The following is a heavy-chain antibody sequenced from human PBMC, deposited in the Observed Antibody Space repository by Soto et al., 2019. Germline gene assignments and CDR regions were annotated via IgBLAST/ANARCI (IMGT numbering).Heavy chain of an antibody. Sequence: SETLSLTCTVSGGSISSYYWSWIRQPPGKGLEWIGYIYYSGSTNYNPSLKSRVTISVDTSKNQFSLKLSSVTAADTAAYYCARDHVRRTGFDPWGQGTLVTVSS. CDR3: ARDHVRRTGFDP. CDR1: GGSISSYY. V-gene: IGHV4-59*01. D-gene: IGHD1-1*01. CDR2: IYYSGST. J-gene: IGHJ5*02.